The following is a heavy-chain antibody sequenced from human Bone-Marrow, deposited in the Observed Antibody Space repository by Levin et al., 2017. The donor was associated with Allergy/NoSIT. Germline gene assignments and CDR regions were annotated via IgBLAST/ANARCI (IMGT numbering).Heavy chain of an antibody. CDR3: ARDGYILSSGQFSYSYGMDV. V-gene: IGHV3-48*03. D-gene: IGHD6-13*01. Sequence: PGGSLRLSCVASGFTFSDYELNWVRQAPGKGLEWISYISTSGSTIYYADSVKGRFTISRDNAKNSLYLEMNSLGAEDTAVYYCARDGYILSSGQFSYSYGMDVWGQGTAVTVSS. J-gene: IGHJ6*02. CDR2: ISTSGSTI. CDR1: GFTFSDYE.